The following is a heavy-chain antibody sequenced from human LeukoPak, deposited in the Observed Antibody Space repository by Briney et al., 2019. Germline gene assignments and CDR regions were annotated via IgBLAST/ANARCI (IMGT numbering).Heavy chain of an antibody. CDR3: ARRALISTSGYQHIDY. CDR1: GYSFTSYW. CDR2: IYPGDSYS. V-gene: IGHV5-51*01. Sequence: GESLKISCKGSGYSFTSYWIGWVRQMPGKGLGWMGIIYPGDSYSSYSPSFQGQVTISADKSISTAYLQWSSLKASDTAMYYCARRALISTSGYQHIDYWGQGTLVTVSS. D-gene: IGHD6-25*01. J-gene: IGHJ4*02.